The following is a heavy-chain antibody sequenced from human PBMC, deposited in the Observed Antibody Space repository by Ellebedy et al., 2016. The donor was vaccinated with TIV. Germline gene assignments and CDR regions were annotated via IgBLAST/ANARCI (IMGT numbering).Heavy chain of an antibody. CDR3: AKRGDYYDSSGYLDY. CDR1: GFTFSSYA. D-gene: IGHD3-22*01. Sequence: GGSLRLSXAASGFTFSSYAMSWVRQAPGKGLEWVSAISGSGGSTYYADSVKGRFTISRDNSKNTLYLQMNSLRAEDTAVYYCAKRGDYYDSSGYLDYWGQGTLVTVSS. CDR2: ISGSGGST. V-gene: IGHV3-23*01. J-gene: IGHJ4*02.